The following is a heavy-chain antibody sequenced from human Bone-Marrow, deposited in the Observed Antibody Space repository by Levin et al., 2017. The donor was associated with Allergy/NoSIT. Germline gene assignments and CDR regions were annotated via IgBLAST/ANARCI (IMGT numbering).Heavy chain of an antibody. Sequence: ASVKVSCKASGYTFTSYGISWVRQAPGQGLEWMGWISAYNGNTNYAQKLQGRVTMTTDTSTSTAYMELRSLRSDDTAVYYCARSSCSSTSCKWGTAVAEVDYWGQGTLVTVSS. V-gene: IGHV1-18*01. D-gene: IGHD2-2*01. CDR3: ARSSCSSTSCKWGTAVAEVDY. J-gene: IGHJ4*02. CDR1: GYTFTSYG. CDR2: ISAYNGNT.